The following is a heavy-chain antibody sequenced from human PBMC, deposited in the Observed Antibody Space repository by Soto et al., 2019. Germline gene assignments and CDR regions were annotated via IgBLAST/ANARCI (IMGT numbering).Heavy chain of an antibody. CDR1: GFTFSNYA. D-gene: IGHD4-17*01. Sequence: GGSLRLSCAASGFTFSNYAMNWVRQAPGKGLVWVSHINSDGSSTTYTDSVKGRFTISRDNAKNTLYLQMNSLRAEDTAFYYCARAPGYYGDFFDYWGQGTLVTVSS. J-gene: IGHJ4*02. CDR3: ARAPGYYGDFFDY. CDR2: INSDGSST. V-gene: IGHV3-74*01.